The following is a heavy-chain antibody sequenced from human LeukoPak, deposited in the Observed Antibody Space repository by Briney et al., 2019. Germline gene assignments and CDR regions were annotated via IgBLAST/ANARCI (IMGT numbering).Heavy chain of an antibody. CDR1: GFTFGDYA. D-gene: IGHD6-13*01. CDR2: IRSKAYGGTT. Sequence: PGGSLRLSCTASGFTFGDYAMSWVRQAPGKGLEWVGFIRSKAYGGTTEYAASVKGRFTISRDDSKSIAYLQMNSLKTEDTAVYYCTRVGSHALDYWGQGTLVTVSS. J-gene: IGHJ4*02. V-gene: IGHV3-49*04. CDR3: TRVGSHALDY.